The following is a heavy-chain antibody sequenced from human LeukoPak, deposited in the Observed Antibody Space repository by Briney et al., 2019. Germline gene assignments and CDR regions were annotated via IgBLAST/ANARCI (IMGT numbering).Heavy chain of an antibody. CDR2: IFYSGST. CDR1: GGSISSYY. V-gene: IGHV4-39*07. Sequence: PSETLSLTCTVSGGSISSYYWGWIRQPPGKGLEWIGSIFYSGSTYYNPSLKSRVTISVDTSKNQFSLKLSSVTAADTAMYYCAREAAAARYFDYWGQGTLVTVSS. J-gene: IGHJ4*02. D-gene: IGHD6-13*01. CDR3: AREAAAARYFDY.